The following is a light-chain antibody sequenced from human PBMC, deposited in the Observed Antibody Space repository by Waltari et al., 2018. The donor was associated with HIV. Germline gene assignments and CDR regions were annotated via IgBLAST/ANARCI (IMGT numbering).Light chain of an antibody. V-gene: IGKV3-20*01. J-gene: IGKJ4*01. CDR1: RSLSSTY. CDR3: QQYRSRPRT. Sequence: IVLSPSPGALLSSSGGGTTPPSSTSRSLSSTYFAWYQQKPGQPPRLLMYDASTRATGIPDRFSGSGSGTDFTLTISRLEPEDFAVYYCQQYRSRPRTFGGGTRVQIK. CDR2: DAS.